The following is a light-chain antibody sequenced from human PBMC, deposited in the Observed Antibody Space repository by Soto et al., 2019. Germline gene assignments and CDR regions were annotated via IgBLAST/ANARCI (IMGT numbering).Light chain of an antibody. CDR1: PSVTNF. Sequence: LRQSPASMSLSPGDSAPLSCRASPSVTNFLAWYQPKPGQAPRLLIYGAFNRATGIPARFSGSGSGTDFTLTISSLEPEDSAVYDCQQRNVWPQVTVGQGTRLEIK. CDR3: QQRNVWPQVT. CDR2: GAF. J-gene: IGKJ5*01. V-gene: IGKV3-11*01.